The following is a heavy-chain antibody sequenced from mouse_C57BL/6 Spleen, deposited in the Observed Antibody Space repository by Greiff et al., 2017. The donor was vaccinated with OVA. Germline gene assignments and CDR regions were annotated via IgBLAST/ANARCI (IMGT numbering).Heavy chain of an antibody. V-gene: IGHV1-64*01. J-gene: IGHJ2*01. Sequence: QVQLQQPGAELVKPGASVKLSCKASGYTFTSYWMHWVKQRPGQGLEWIGMIHPNSGSTNYNEKFKSKATLTVDKSSSTAYMQLSSLTSEDSAVYYCARSITTVEVYYFDYWGKGTTLTVSS. D-gene: IGHD1-1*01. CDR1: GYTFTSYW. CDR2: IHPNSGST. CDR3: ARSITTVEVYYFDY.